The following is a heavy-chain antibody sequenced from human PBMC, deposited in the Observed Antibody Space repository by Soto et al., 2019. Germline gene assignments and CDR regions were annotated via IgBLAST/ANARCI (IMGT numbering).Heavy chain of an antibody. D-gene: IGHD6-13*01. CDR3: SRVIYSSSWINWFDP. J-gene: IGHJ5*02. CDR1: GGSFSGYY. Sequence: PSETLSLTCAVYGGSFSGYYWSWIRQPPGKGLEWIGEINHSGSTNYNPTLKSRVTISVDTSKNQFSLKLSSVTAAATAVYYCSRVIYSSSWINWFDPWGKGTLVTVSS. V-gene: IGHV4-34*01. CDR2: INHSGST.